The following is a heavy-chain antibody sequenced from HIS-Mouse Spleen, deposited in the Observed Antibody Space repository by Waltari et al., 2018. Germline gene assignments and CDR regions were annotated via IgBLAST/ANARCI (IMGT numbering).Heavy chain of an antibody. J-gene: IGHJ3*02. CDR1: GGSISSSSYY. Sequence: QLQLQESGPGLVKPSETLSLTCTVSGGSISSSSYYWGWIRQPPGKGLEWIGSIYYSGRTYYNPSLKSRVTISVDTSKNQFSLKLSSVTAADTAVYYCARVLSGATGAFDIWGQGTMVTVSS. CDR3: ARVLSGATGAFDI. V-gene: IGHV4-39*07. D-gene: IGHD5-12*01. CDR2: IYYSGRT.